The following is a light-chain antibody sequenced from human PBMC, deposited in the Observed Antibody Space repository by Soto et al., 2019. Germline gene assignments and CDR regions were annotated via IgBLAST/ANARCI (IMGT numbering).Light chain of an antibody. J-gene: IGKJ5*01. CDR2: ASS. CDR1: ETISTF. V-gene: IGKV1-39*01. Sequence: DIQLTQSPSSLSASVGDRFTITCRSSETISTFLNWYQHKPGKAPKLLISASSRLQSGVPSRFSGSGSGTDFTLTIDSLRPEDFASYYCQQSYSSSPITFGPGTRLEIK. CDR3: QQSYSSSPIT.